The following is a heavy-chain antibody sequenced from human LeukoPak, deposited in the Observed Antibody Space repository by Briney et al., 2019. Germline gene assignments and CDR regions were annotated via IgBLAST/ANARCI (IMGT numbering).Heavy chain of an antibody. CDR2: INPSGGST. CDR3: AREGYYDSSGYVY. V-gene: IGHV1-46*03. Sequence: GESLKISCKGSGYTFTSYYMHWVRQAPGQGLEWMGIINPSGGSTSYAQKFQGRVTMTRDTSTSTVYMELSSLRSEDTAVYYCAREGYYDSSGYVYWGQGTLVTVSS. D-gene: IGHD3-22*01. J-gene: IGHJ4*02. CDR1: GYTFTSYY.